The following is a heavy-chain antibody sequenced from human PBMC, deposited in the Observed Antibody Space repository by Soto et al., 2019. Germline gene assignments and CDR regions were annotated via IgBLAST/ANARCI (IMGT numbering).Heavy chain of an antibody. CDR3: ARLIINYYDSSGPFDY. V-gene: IGHV4-59*01. CDR1: GGSSSSYY. Sequence: PSETLSLTCTVSGGSSSSYYLSWIRQPPGKGLEWIGYIYYSGSTNYNPSLKSRVTISVDTSKNQFSLKLSSVIAADTAVYYCARLIINYYDSSGPFDYWGQGTLVTVSS. CDR2: IYYSGST. J-gene: IGHJ4*02. D-gene: IGHD3-22*01.